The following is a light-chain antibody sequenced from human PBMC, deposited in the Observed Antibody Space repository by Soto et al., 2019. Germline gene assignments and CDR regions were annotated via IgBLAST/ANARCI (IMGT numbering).Light chain of an antibody. CDR2: LGS. V-gene: IGKV2-28*01. CDR3: MQALQSPRT. CDR1: QPLLNSNGYNY. J-gene: IGKJ2*02. Sequence: DVVMTQSPLSLPVTPGEPPSFSCSSSQPLLNSNGYNYLDWYLQRPGQSPQLLIFLGSNRASGVPDRFSGSGSGTDFTLKISRVEAEDVGVYYCMQALQSPRTFGQGTKLEIK.